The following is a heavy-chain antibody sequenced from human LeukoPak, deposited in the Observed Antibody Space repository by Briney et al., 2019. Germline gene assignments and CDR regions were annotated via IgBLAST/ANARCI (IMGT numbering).Heavy chain of an antibody. V-gene: IGHV1-69*13. CDR1: GGTFSSYA. CDR3: ASAPVGVVPAAIYYYYHYYMDV. D-gene: IGHD2-2*01. Sequence: SVKVSCKASGGTFSSYAISWVRQAPGQGLEWMGGIIPIFGTANYAQKFQGRVTITADESTSTAYMELSSLRSEDTAVYYCASAPVGVVPAAIYYYYHYYMDVWGKGTTVTVSS. CDR2: IIPIFGTA. J-gene: IGHJ6*03.